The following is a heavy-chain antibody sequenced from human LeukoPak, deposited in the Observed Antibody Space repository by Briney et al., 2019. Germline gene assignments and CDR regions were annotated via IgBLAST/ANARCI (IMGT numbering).Heavy chain of an antibody. V-gene: IGHV3-64*01. CDR3: AREGYYYGSGSYSHFDY. J-gene: IGHJ4*02. Sequence: GGSLRLSCAASGFTFSSYAMHWVRQAPGKGLEYVSAISSNGGSTYYANSVKGRFTISRDNSKNTLYLRMGSLRAEDMAVYYCAREGYYYGSGSYSHFDYWGQGTLVTVSS. CDR2: ISSNGGST. CDR1: GFTFSSYA. D-gene: IGHD3-10*01.